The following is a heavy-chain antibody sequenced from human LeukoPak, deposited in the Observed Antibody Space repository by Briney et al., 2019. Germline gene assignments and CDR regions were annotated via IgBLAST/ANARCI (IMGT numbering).Heavy chain of an antibody. D-gene: IGHD6-13*01. J-gene: IGHJ4*02. CDR2: IYYSGST. CDR3: ARVGSSRGMFFDY. V-gene: IGHV4-31*03. CDR1: GGSISSGGYY. Sequence: PSETLSLTCTVSGGSISSGGYYWSWIRQHPGKGLEWIGYIYYSGSTYYNPSLKSRVTISVDTSKNQFSLKLSSVTAADTAVYYCARVGSSRGMFFDYWGQGTLVTVSS.